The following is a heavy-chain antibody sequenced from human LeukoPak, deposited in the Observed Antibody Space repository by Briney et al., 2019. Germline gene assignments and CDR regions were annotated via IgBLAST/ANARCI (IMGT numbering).Heavy chain of an antibody. V-gene: IGHV3-23*01. CDR1: GFTFSSYA. D-gene: IGHD2-2*01. CDR2: ISGRGGST. Sequence: GRCLRLSCAASGFTFSSYAMSGVPHAPRKGREWGLAISGRGGSTYYADPVKGRFTISRDNSKNTLYLQMNSLRAEDTAVYYCAKVNVVVPAAQFDYWGQGTLVTVSS. CDR3: AKVNVVVPAAQFDY. J-gene: IGHJ4*02.